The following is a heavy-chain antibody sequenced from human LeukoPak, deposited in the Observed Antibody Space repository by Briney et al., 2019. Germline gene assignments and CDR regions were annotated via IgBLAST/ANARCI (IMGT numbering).Heavy chain of an antibody. CDR3: ARADTAMVGFDYYYGMDV. V-gene: IGHV1-46*01. D-gene: IGHD5-18*01. CDR2: INPSGGST. J-gene: IGHJ6*02. Sequence: ASVKVSCKASGYTFTSYYMHWVRQAPGQGLEWMGIINPSGGSTSYAQKFQGRVTMTRDTSTSTVYMELSSLRSEDTAVYYCARADTAMVGFDYYYGMDVWGQGTTVTVSS. CDR1: GYTFTSYY.